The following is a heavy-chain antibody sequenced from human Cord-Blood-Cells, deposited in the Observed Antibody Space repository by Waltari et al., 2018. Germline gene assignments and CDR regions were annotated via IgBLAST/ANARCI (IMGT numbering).Heavy chain of an antibody. CDR1: GYTLTELS. Sequence: QVQLVQSGAEVTKPGASVKVSCKVSGYTLTELSMHWVRQAPGKGLEWMGGVDPEDGETIYAQKFQGRVTVTEDTSTDTAYMELSSLRSEDTAVYYCASNYPELNWFDPWGQGTLVTVSS. D-gene: IGHD4-4*01. V-gene: IGHV1-24*01. CDR2: VDPEDGET. J-gene: IGHJ5*02. CDR3: ASNYPELNWFDP.